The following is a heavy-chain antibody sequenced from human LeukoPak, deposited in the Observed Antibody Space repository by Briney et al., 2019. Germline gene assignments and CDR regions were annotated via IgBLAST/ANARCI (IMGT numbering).Heavy chain of an antibody. D-gene: IGHD5-18*01. J-gene: IGHJ4*02. V-gene: IGHV4-59*01. CDR2: IYYSGRT. Sequence: SETLSLTCTVSGGSISSYYWSWLRQPPGKGLEWIGYIYYSGRTNDKLSRLSRVTISVDTSKNQSSLKLSSVTAADTAVYYCAREPSGYSYGLDYWGQGTLVTVSS. CDR1: GGSISSYY. CDR3: AREPSGYSYGLDY.